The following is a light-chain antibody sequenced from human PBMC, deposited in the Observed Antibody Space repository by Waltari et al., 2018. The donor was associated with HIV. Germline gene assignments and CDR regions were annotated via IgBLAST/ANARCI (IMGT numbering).Light chain of an antibody. CDR1: NSNIGSNY. Sequence: QSVLTQPPSASATPGQRVTISCSGSNSNIGSNYVYWYQQLPGTAPKLLIYRNNHRRSAGASGRSGCNYGSSSSLAIIGLLCEDEADYYCAAWDDNRSVYVVFGGGTKLTVL. J-gene: IGLJ2*01. CDR2: RNN. CDR3: AAWDDNRSVYVV. V-gene: IGLV1-47*01.